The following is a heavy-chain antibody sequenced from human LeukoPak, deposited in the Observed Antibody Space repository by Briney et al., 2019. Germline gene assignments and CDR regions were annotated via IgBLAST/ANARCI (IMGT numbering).Heavy chain of an antibody. V-gene: IGHV3-49*04. Sequence: GGSLRLSCAASGFTFSSYAMHWVRQAPGKGLEWVGFIRSKAYGGTTEYAASVKGRFTISRDDSKSIAYLQMNSLKTEDTAAYYCTRIGNYYYGSGSYSPSFDYWGQGTLVTVSS. CDR1: GFTFSSYA. J-gene: IGHJ4*02. CDR2: IRSKAYGGTT. CDR3: TRIGNYYYGSGSYSPSFDY. D-gene: IGHD3-10*01.